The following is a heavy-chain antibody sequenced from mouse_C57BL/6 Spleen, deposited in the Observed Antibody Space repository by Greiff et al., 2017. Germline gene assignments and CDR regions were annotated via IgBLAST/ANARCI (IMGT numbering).Heavy chain of an antibody. D-gene: IGHD1-1*01. V-gene: IGHV1-55*01. Sequence: QVQLQQPGAELVKPGASVKMSCKASGYTFTSYWITWVKQRPGQGLEWIGDIYPGSGSINYNEKFKSKATLTVDTSSSTAYMQLSSLTSEDSAVYYCASAVYDYYGSSRYFDVWGTGTTVTVSS. CDR3: ASAVYDYYGSSRYFDV. CDR2: IYPGSGSI. J-gene: IGHJ1*03. CDR1: GYTFTSYW.